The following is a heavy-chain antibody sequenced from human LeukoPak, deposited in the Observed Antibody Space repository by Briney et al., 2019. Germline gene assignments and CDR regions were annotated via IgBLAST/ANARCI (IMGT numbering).Heavy chain of an antibody. CDR3: ARARRDSGYYKVDY. CDR2: INHSGSA. CDR1: GGSLSGSY. V-gene: IGHV4-34*01. J-gene: IGHJ4*02. D-gene: IGHD3-3*01. Sequence: PSETLSLTCAVYGGSLSGSYWSWIRQAPGKGLEWVGEINHSGSANYNPSLKSRVTLSIDKSKNQFSLNLNSVTAADTAVYYCARARRDSGYYKVDYWGQGTLVTVSS.